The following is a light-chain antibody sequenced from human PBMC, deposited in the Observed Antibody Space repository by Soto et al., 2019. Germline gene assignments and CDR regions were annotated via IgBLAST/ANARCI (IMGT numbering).Light chain of an antibody. V-gene: IGKV1-9*01. CDR3: QQIFDSPKT. CDR1: QVISTS. J-gene: IGKJ5*01. Sequence: TVTCWANQVISTSLAWYQVKPGKAPKLLIYAASTLESGVPSRFSASVSGTEFSLTITSLQPEDFATYYCQQIFDSPKTFGQGTRLEIK. CDR2: AAS.